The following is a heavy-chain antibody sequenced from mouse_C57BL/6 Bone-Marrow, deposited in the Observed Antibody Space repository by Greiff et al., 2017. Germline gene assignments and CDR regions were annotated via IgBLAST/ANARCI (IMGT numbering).Heavy chain of an antibody. CDR2: INPGSGGT. Sequence: VQLVESGAELVRPGTSVKVSCKASGYAFTNYLIEWVKQRPGQGLEWIGVINPGSGGTNYNEKFKGKATLTADKSSSNAYMQLSSLTSEDSAVYFCARSQITTVVAPYYFDYWGQGTTLTVSS. J-gene: IGHJ2*01. V-gene: IGHV1-54*01. D-gene: IGHD1-1*01. CDR3: ARSQITTVVAPYYFDY. CDR1: GYAFTNYL.